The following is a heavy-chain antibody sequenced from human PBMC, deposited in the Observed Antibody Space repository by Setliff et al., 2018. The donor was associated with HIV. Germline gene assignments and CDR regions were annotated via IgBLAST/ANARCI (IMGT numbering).Heavy chain of an antibody. CDR3: ARVGGYYYDWFDP. CDR2: MNPNSGNT. V-gene: IGHV1-8*01. Sequence: GASVKVSCKTSGDTFTSYDIYWVRQATGQGLAWMGWMNPNSGNTGYAQRFQGRVTMTRNTSISTAYMELSSLRSEDTAVYYCARVGGYYYDWFDPWGQGTLVTVSS. D-gene: IGHD3-22*01. CDR1: GDTFTSYD. J-gene: IGHJ5*02.